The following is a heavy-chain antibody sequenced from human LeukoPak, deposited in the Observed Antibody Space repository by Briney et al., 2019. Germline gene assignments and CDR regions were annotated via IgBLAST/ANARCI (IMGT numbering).Heavy chain of an antibody. CDR2: IFPSGGEI. D-gene: IGHD5-18*01. J-gene: IGHJ4*02. CDR1: GFTFSTFA. CDR3: AKGIQLLATDY. V-gene: IGHV3-23*01. Sequence: GGSLRLSCAASGFTFSTFAMIWVRQPPGKGLEWVSSIFPSGGEIHYADSVRGRFTISRDNSKSTLSLQMNSLRAEDTAIYYCAKGIQLLATDYWGQGTLVTVSS.